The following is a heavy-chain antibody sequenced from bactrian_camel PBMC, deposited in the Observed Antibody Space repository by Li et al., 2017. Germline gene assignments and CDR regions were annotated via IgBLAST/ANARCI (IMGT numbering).Heavy chain of an antibody. CDR3: AVDGGGTWSGWCPDLGTSLGY. CDR2: ISPGSSVI. V-gene: IGHV3S6*01. J-gene: IGHJ6*01. D-gene: IGHD6*01. CDR1: GTTIKHYC. Sequence: HVQLVESGGGSVQAGGSLTLSCAVSGTTIKHYCTAWFRQDPGKEREGVASISPGSSVITYADSVKGRFTISRDNAKNTLYLRMNSLKPEDTAKYYCAVDGGGTWSGWCPDLGTSLGYWGQGTQVTVS.